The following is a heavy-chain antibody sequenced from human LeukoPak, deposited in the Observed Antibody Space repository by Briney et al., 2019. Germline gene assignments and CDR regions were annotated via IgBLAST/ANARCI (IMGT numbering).Heavy chain of an antibody. CDR3: ARGLQLLWFGELSHYGMDV. J-gene: IGHJ6*02. CDR2: ISGSGGST. CDR1: GFTFSSYA. D-gene: IGHD3-10*01. V-gene: IGHV3-23*01. Sequence: PGGSLRLSCAASGFTFSSYAMSWVRQAPGKGLEWVSAISGSGGSTYYADSVKGRFTISRDNSKNSLYLQMNSLRAEDTAVYYCARGLQLLWFGELSHYGMDVWGQGTTVTVSS.